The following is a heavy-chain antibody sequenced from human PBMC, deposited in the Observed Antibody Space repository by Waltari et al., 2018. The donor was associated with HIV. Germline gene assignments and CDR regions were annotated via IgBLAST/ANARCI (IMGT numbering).Heavy chain of an antibody. CDR2: ISATGATT. V-gene: IGHV3-23*01. CDR3: ASHPVPYCGNRRCYGGF. D-gene: IGHD2-21*01. CDR1: GFTFVRFS. Sequence: EVQLLESGGALVQPGGSLRLSCAGSGFTFVRFSLRWVRQAPGKGLEWVSSISATGATTYYSDAVKGRFTISRDNSKNTLFVQMNSLLVEDTAIYYCASHPVPYCGNRRCYGGFWGQGTLVAVSP. J-gene: IGHJ4*02.